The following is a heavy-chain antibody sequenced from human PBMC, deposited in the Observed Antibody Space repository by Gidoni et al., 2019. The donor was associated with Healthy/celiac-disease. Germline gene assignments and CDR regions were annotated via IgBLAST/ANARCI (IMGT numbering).Heavy chain of an antibody. Sequence: QLQLQVSGPGLVKPSETLSLTCTFSGGSISSSSYYWGWIRQPPGKGLEWIGSIYYSGSTYYNPSLKSRVTISVDTSKNQFSLKLSSVTAADTAVYYCARVAQQLVDYWGQGTLVTVSS. D-gene: IGHD6-13*01. V-gene: IGHV4-39*07. CDR2: IYYSGST. CDR3: ARVAQQLVDY. J-gene: IGHJ4*02. CDR1: GGSISSSSYY.